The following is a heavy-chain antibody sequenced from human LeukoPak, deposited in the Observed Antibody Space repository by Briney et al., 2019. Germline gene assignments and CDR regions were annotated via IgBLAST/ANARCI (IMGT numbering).Heavy chain of an antibody. Sequence: PGGSLRLSCAASGFTFSSYAMSWVRQAPGKVLEWVSSISSSSSTMYYADSVKGRFTISRDNAKNSLYLQMNNLRAEDTAVYYCVGPDSQFDCWGQGTLVTVSS. D-gene: IGHD3-10*01. J-gene: IGHJ4*02. V-gene: IGHV3-48*04. CDR1: GFTFSSYA. CDR3: VGPDSQFDC. CDR2: ISSSSSTM.